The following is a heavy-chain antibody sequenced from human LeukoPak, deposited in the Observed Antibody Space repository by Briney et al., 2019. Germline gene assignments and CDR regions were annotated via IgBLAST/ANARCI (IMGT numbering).Heavy chain of an antibody. CDR2: IKQDGSEK. D-gene: IGHD3-10*01. CDR3: AREAITMVRGVMYYFDY. J-gene: IGHJ4*02. Sequence: GGSLRLSCAASGFTFSSYWTSWVRQAPGKGLEWVANIKQDGSEKYYVDSVKGRFTISRDNAKNSLYLQMNSLRAEDTAVYYCAREAITMVRGVMYYFDYWGQGTLVTVSS. CDR1: GFTFSSYW. V-gene: IGHV3-7*01.